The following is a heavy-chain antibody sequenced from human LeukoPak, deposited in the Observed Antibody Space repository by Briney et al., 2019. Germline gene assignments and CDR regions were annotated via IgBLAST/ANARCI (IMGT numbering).Heavy chain of an antibody. CDR3: ARDAITIFGVVIIGTGYFDY. Sequence: ASVKVSCKASGYTFTGYYMHWVRQAPGQGLEWMGWINPNSGGTNYAQKFQGRVTMTRDTSISTAYMELSRLRSDDTAVYYCARDAITIFGVVIIGTGYFDYWGQGTLVTVSS. V-gene: IGHV1-2*02. CDR1: GYTFTGYY. D-gene: IGHD3-3*01. J-gene: IGHJ4*02. CDR2: INPNSGGT.